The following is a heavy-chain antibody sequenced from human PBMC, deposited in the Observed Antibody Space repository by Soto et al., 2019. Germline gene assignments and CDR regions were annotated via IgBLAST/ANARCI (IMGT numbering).Heavy chain of an antibody. CDR1: GYTFTDYY. CDR3: ARRKGDYYDSSGYHYYFDY. V-gene: IGHV1-2*02. J-gene: IGHJ4*02. Sequence: ASVKVSCKASGYTFTDYYVHWVRQAPGQGLEWMGWINPNSGGTKSAQRFQGRVTMTRDTSISTAYMELSRLRSDDTAVYYCARRKGDYYDSSGYHYYFDYWGQGTLVTVSS. CDR2: INPNSGGT. D-gene: IGHD3-22*01.